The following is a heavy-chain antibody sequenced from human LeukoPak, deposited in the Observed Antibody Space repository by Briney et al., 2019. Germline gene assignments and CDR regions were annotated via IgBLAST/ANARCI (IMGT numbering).Heavy chain of an antibody. Sequence: GGSLRLSCAVSGITLSNYGMSWVRQAPGKGLEWVAGISDSGGSTKYADSVKGRFTIARDNRKNTLYLQMNSLRAEDTAVYFCAKRGVVIRVILVGFHKEAYYFESWGQGTLVTVSS. D-gene: IGHD3/OR15-3a*01. CDR3: AKRGVVIRVILVGFHKEAYYFES. CDR1: GITLSNYG. CDR2: ISDSGGST. V-gene: IGHV3-23*01. J-gene: IGHJ4*02.